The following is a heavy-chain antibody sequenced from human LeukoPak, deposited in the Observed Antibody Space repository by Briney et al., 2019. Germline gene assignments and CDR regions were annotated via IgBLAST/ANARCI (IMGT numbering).Heavy chain of an antibody. D-gene: IGHD2-15*01. CDR1: GFTFSSYG. CDR2: IWYDGSNK. Sequence: PGRSLRLSCAASGFTFSSYGFHWVRQAPGKGLEWVAVIWYDGSNKYYADSVKGRFTISRGSSKNTLYLQMNSLRAEDTAVYYCAKDGSGGGWKWFDPWGQGTLVTVSS. V-gene: IGHV3-33*06. J-gene: IGHJ5*02. CDR3: AKDGSGGGWKWFDP.